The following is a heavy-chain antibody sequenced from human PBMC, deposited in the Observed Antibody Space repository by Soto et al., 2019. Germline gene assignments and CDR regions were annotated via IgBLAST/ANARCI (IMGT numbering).Heavy chain of an antibody. Sequence: GGSLRLSCVGSGFSFGGYWMSWVRQAPGKGLEWVANIRHDGREEQFVDSLKGRFTISRDNAKNSLYLHMTSVGVEDTAVYYCARDVGTVPATDLGQGVMVTVSS. CDR2: IRHDGREE. V-gene: IGHV3-7*01. CDR1: GFSFGGYW. J-gene: IGHJ4*02. CDR3: ARDVGTVPATD. D-gene: IGHD2-15*01.